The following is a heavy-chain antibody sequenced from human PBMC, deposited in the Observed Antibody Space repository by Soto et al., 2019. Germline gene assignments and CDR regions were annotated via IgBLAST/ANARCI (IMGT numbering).Heavy chain of an antibody. Sequence: QVQLQESGPGLLKPSQTLSLTCTVSGGSVNSGGSYWSWIRQHPVKGLEWIGFIYNSGNAYYNPSLQSRVTMSVDASENQFSLQLRSVTAADTAVYYCARDSTSLLGANAFDLWGQGTLVTVSS. CDR3: ARDSTSLLGANAFDL. V-gene: IGHV4-31*03. D-gene: IGHD2-2*01. CDR2: IYNSGNA. J-gene: IGHJ3*01. CDR1: GGSVNSGGSY.